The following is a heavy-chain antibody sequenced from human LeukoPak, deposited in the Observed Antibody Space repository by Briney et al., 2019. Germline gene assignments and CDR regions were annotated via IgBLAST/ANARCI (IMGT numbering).Heavy chain of an antibody. CDR1: GYSISSGYY. V-gene: IGHV4-38-2*01. CDR2: IYHSGST. J-gene: IGHJ4*02. D-gene: IGHD6-13*01. CDR3: ARLERVEVAAAGNIY. Sequence: PSETLSLTCAVSGYSISSGYYWGWIRQPPGKGLEWIGSIYHSGSTYYNPSLKSRVTISVDTSKNQFSLKLSSVTAADTAVYYCARLERVEVAAAGNIYWGQGTLVTVSS.